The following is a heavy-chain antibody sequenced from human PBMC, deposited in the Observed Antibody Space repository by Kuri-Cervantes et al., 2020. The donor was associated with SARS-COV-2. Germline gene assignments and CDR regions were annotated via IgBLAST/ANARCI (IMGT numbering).Heavy chain of an antibody. D-gene: IGHD3-10*01. CDR2: FDPEDGET. CDR1: GYTLTELS. V-gene: IGHV1-24*01. CDR3: ATGVPTRLFGEELENDAFDI. Sequence: ASVKVSCKVSGYTLTELSMHWVRQAPGKGLEWMGGFDPEDGETIYAQKFQGRVTMTEDTSTDTAHMELSSLRSEDTAVYYCATGVPTRLFGEELENDAFDIWGQGTTVTVSS. J-gene: IGHJ3*02.